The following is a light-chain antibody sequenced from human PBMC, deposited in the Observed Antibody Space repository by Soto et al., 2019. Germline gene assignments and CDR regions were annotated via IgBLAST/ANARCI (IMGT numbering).Light chain of an antibody. CDR1: SSDVGAYNY. CDR2: EVT. Sequence: QSALTQPPSASGSPGQSVTISCTGTSSDVGAYNYVSCYQQHAGKAPKLVIYEVTKRPSGVPDRFSGSKSANTASLTVSGLQAEDDADYYCSSFASSNTWVFGGGTKRTVL. J-gene: IGLJ3*02. CDR3: SSFASSNTWV. V-gene: IGLV2-8*01.